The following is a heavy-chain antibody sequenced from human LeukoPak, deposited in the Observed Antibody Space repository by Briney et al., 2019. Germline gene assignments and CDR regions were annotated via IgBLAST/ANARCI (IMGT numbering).Heavy chain of an antibody. CDR2: IYHSGST. Sequence: SGTLSLTCAVSGGSISSSNWWSLVRPPPGKGLEWIGEIYHSGSTNYNPSLKSRVTISVDKSKNQFSLKLSSVTAADTAVYYCARQPFGYCSSTSCSNWGQGTLVTVSS. CDR3: ARQPFGYCSSTSCSN. CDR1: GGSISSSNW. D-gene: IGHD2-2*03. V-gene: IGHV4-4*02. J-gene: IGHJ4*02.